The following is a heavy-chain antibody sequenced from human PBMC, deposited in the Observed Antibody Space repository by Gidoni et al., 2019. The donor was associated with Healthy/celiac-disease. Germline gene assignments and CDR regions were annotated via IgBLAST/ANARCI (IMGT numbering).Heavy chain of an antibody. V-gene: IGHV3-23*01. CDR2: ISGSGGST. CDR3: AIITMVRGVIFDY. CDR1: GFTFSSYA. D-gene: IGHD3-10*01. J-gene: IGHJ4*02. Sequence: EVQLLESGGGLVQPGGSLRLSCAASGFTFSSYAMSWVRQAPGKGLEWVSAISGSGGSTYYADSVKGRFTISRDNSKNTLYLQMNSLRAEDTAVYYCAIITMVRGVIFDYWGQGTLVTVSS.